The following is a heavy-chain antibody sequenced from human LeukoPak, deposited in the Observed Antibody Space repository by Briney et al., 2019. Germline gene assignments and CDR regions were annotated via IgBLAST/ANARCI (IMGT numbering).Heavy chain of an antibody. CDR1: GYTFTSYG. CDR3: ARESYIAAAGHNWFDP. Sequence: ASVKVSCKASGYTFTSYGISWVRQAPGQGLEWMGWISAYNSNTNYAQKLQGRVTMTTDTSTSTAYMELRSLRSDDTAVYYCARESYIAAAGHNWFDPWGQGTLVTVSS. J-gene: IGHJ5*02. D-gene: IGHD6-13*01. V-gene: IGHV1-18*01. CDR2: ISAYNSNT.